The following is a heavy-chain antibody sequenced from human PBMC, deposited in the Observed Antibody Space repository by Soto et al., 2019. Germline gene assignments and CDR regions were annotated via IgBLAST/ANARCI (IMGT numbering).Heavy chain of an antibody. CDR3: VREAYIGYGHAIDH. CDR1: GVTISTYY. V-gene: IGHV4-59*01. CDR2: NYHSGTT. D-gene: IGHD5-12*01. J-gene: IGHJ4*02. Sequence: SETLSLTCAVSGVTISTYYWSWIRQPPGKGLEWIGYNYHSGTTNYNLSLKSRVTISVYTSKTQFSLRLTSVTAADTAIYYCVREAYIGYGHAIDHWGQGMLVTVSS.